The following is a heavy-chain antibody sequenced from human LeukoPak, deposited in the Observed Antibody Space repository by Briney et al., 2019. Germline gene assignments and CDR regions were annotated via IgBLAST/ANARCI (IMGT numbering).Heavy chain of an antibody. CDR1: GFTFDDYS. V-gene: IGHV3-9*01. D-gene: IGHD3-22*01. CDR2: ISWDSSSV. J-gene: IGHJ2*01. Sequence: PGRSLRLSCAASGFTFDDYSIHWVRQAPGKGLEWVSGISWDSSSVGYAESVRGRFTISGDNAKNSLYLQMNSLRPEDTALYYCVKSDRSGYLYWCFDLWGRGTPVTVSS. CDR3: VKSDRSGYLYWCFDL.